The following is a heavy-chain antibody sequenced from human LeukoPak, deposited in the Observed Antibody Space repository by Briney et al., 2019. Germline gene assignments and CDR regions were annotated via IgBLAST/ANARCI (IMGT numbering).Heavy chain of an antibody. Sequence: ASVKVSCKASGYTFTSYAMHWVRQAPGQRLEWMGWINAGNGNTKYSQKFQGRVTMTRDTSTSTVYMELSSLRSEDTAVYYCARDPGKWELLNWFDPWGQGTLVTVSS. CDR3: ARDPGKWELLNWFDP. J-gene: IGHJ5*02. CDR1: GYTFTSYA. V-gene: IGHV1-3*01. CDR2: INAGNGNT. D-gene: IGHD1-26*01.